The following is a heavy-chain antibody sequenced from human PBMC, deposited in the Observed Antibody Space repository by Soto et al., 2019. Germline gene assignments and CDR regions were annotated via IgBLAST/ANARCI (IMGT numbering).Heavy chain of an antibody. V-gene: IGHV1-18*01. CDR1: GYTFTSYG. CDR3: ARDFRPYSSGWYSGY. CDR2: ISAYNGNT. J-gene: IGHJ4*02. D-gene: IGHD6-19*01. Sequence: ASVKVSCKASGYTFTSYGISWVRQAPGQGLEWMGWISAYNGNTNYAQKLQGRVTMTTDTSTNTAYMELRSLRSDDTAVYYCARDFRPYSSGWYSGYWGQGTLVTVSS.